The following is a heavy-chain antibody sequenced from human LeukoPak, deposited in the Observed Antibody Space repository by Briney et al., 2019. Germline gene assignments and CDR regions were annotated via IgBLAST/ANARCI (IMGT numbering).Heavy chain of an antibody. CDR3: ARSKGDYGRGTTFDY. V-gene: IGHV4-31*03. J-gene: IGHJ4*02. Sequence: PSETLSLTCTVSGGSISSGGYYWSWIRQHPGKGLEWIGYIYYSGSTYYNPSLKSRVTISVDTSKNQFSLKLSSVAAADTAVYYCARSKGDYGRGTTFDYWGQGTLVTVSS. CDR2: IYYSGST. D-gene: IGHD4-17*01. CDR1: GGSISSGGYY.